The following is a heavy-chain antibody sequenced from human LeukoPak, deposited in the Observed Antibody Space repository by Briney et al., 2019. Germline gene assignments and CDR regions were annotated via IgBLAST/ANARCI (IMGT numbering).Heavy chain of an antibody. Sequence: SVKVSCKASGGTFSSYAISWVRQAPGQGLEWMGGIIPIFGKANYAQKFQGRVTITTDESTSTAYMELSSLRSEDTAVYYCARNPFWSGYLEGFDPWGQGTLVTVSS. CDR2: IIPIFGKA. CDR3: ARNPFWSGYLEGFDP. J-gene: IGHJ5*02. CDR1: GGTFSSYA. D-gene: IGHD3-3*01. V-gene: IGHV1-69*05.